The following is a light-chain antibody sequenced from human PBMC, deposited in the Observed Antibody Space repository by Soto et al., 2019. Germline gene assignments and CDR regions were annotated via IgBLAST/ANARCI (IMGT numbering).Light chain of an antibody. CDR3: QHYYNIPPHT. V-gene: IGKV4-1*01. CDR1: QSVLYSSNNKNY. Sequence: DIVMTQSPDSLAVSLGERATINCKSSQSVLYSSNNKNYLAWYQQKPGQPPKLLIYWASTRESGVPDRFSGSGSGTDFTLTISSLQAEDVAVYYCQHYYNIPPHTFGQGTKLEIK. J-gene: IGKJ2*01. CDR2: WAS.